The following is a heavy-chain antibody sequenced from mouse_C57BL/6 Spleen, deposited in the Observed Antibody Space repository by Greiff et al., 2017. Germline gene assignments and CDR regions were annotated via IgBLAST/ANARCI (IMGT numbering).Heavy chain of an antibody. V-gene: IGHV3-6*01. CDR2: ISYDGSN. Sequence: VQLKESGPGLVKPSQSLSLTCSVTGYSITSGYYWNWIRQFPGNKLEWMGYISYDGSNNYNPSLKNRISITRDTSKNQFFLKLNSVTTEDTATYYCARDYGSSYWFAYWGQGTLVTVSA. D-gene: IGHD1-1*01. CDR1: GYSITSGYY. J-gene: IGHJ3*01. CDR3: ARDYGSSYWFAY.